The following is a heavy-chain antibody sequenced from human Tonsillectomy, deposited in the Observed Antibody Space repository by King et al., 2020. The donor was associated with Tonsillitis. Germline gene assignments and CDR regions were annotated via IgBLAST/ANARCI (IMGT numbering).Heavy chain of an antibody. CDR2: INTNTGNP. CDR1: GYTFTSYA. D-gene: IGHD2-2*01. CDR3: AGEFKRDCSSTSCHFLY. J-gene: IGHJ4*02. V-gene: IGHV7-4-1*02. Sequence: VQLVQSGSELKKPGASVKVSCKASGYTFTSYAMNWVRQAPGQGLEWMGWINTNTGNPTYAQGFTGRFVFSLDTSVTTAYLQISSLKAEDTAVYYCAGEFKRDCSSTSCHFLYWGQGTLVTVSS.